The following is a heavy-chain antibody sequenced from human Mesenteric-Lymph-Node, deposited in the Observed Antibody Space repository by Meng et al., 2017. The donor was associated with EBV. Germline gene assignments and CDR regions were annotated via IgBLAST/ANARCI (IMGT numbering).Heavy chain of an antibody. CDR1: GFTFSTYG. CDR3: ARDSGYSGYDEFDP. D-gene: IGHD5-12*01. V-gene: IGHV3-21*01. Sequence: EMQLVESGGGLVNPGGSLRLSCAASGFTFSTYGMNWVRQAPGKGLEWVSSISGSSTFIYYADSVKGRFTISRDNAKNSLYLQMNSLRAEDTGVYYCARDSGYSGYDEFDPWGQGTLVTVAS. J-gene: IGHJ5*02. CDR2: ISGSSTFI.